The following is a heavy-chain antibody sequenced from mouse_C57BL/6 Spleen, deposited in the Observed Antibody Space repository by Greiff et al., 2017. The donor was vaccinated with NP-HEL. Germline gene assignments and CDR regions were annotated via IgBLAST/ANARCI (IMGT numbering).Heavy chain of an antibody. CDR1: GFNIKDDY. D-gene: IGHD1-1*01. CDR3: TRITTVVAIDY. J-gene: IGHJ2*01. Sequence: VQLKESGAELVRPGASVKLSCTASGFNIKDDYMHWVKQRPEQGLEWIGWIDPENGDTEYASKFQGKATITADTSSNTAYLQLSSLTSEDTAVYYCTRITTVVAIDYWGQGTTLTVSS. CDR2: IDPENGDT. V-gene: IGHV14-4*01.